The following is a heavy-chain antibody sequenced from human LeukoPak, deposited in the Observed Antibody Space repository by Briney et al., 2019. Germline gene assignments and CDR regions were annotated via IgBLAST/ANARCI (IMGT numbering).Heavy chain of an antibody. CDR3: ARGYFDSSGYYHLGY. D-gene: IGHD3-22*01. V-gene: IGHV3-33*01. Sequence: GGSLRLSCAASGFTFSNYGMHWVRQAPGKGLEWVAVIWYDGSNKYYADSVKGRFTISRDNSKNTLYLQMNSLRAEDTAVYYCARGYFDSSGYYHLGYWGQGTLVTVPS. CDR2: IWYDGSNK. J-gene: IGHJ4*02. CDR1: GFTFSNYG.